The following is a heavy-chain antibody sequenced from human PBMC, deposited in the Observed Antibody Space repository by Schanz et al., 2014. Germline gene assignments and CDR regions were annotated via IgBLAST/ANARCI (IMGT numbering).Heavy chain of an antibody. D-gene: IGHD2-15*01. CDR2: ISYDGSNK. Sequence: QVQLVESGGGVVQPGRSLRLSCAAYGFTLSSYAMHWVRQAPGKGLEWVAVISYDGSNKYYADSVEGRFTISRDNSKNTLYLQMNTLRAEDTAVYYCARDRGYCSGGSCLTFDYWGQGTLVTVSS. CDR3: ARDRGYCSGGSCLTFDY. V-gene: IGHV3-30-3*01. J-gene: IGHJ4*02. CDR1: GFTLSSYA.